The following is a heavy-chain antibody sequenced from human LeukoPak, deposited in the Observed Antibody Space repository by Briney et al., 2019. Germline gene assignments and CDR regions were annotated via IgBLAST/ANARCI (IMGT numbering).Heavy chain of an antibody. V-gene: IGHV3-48*02. CDR3: VSREGISGWSGFDC. D-gene: IGHD6-19*01. Sequence: GGSLRLSCAASGFTFSSYSMNWVRQAPGKWLEWLSYISVSSSTLYYADSVKGRFTISRDNAKNSLYLQMDSLRDEDTAVYYCVSREGISGWSGFDCCGQGTLVTVSS. CDR1: GFTFSSYS. J-gene: IGHJ4*02. CDR2: ISVSSSTL.